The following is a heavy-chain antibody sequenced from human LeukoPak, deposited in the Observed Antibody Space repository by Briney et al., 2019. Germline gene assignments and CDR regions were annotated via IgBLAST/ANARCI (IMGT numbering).Heavy chain of an antibody. CDR1: GFTFSSYS. CDR3: ARDDSGYSYGLYYYYYYYMDV. J-gene: IGHJ6*03. D-gene: IGHD5-18*01. Sequence: GGSLRLSCAASGFTFSSYSMNWVRQAPGKGLEWVSYISSSSSNIYYADSVKGRFTISRDNAKNSLYLQMNSLRAEDTAVYYCARDDSGYSYGLYYYYYYYMDVWGKGTTVTVSS. CDR2: ISSSSSNI. V-gene: IGHV3-48*04.